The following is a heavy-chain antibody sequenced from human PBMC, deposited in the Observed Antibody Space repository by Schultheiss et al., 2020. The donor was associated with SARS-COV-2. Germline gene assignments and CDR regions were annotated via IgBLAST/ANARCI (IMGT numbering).Heavy chain of an antibody. Sequence: GGSLRLSCAASGFTFSSYAIHWVRQAPGKGLEWVAVISYDGSNKYYADSVKGRFTISRDNSKNTLYLQMNSLRAEDTAVYYCARDKYCSSTSCYFAYYYCYGMDVWGQGTTVTVSS. V-gene: IGHV3-30-3*01. CDR3: ARDKYCSSTSCYFAYYYCYGMDV. D-gene: IGHD2-2*01. J-gene: IGHJ6*02. CDR1: GFTFSSYA. CDR2: ISYDGSNK.